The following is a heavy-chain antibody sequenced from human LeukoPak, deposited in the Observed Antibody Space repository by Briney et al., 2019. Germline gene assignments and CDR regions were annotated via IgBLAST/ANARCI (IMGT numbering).Heavy chain of an antibody. CDR2: IYYSGST. V-gene: IGHV4-39*01. CDR3: ARQGGWTAYYFDY. Sequence: PSETLSLTCTVSGGSISSSSYYWGWICQPPGKGLEWIGSIYYSGSTYYNPSLKSRVTISVDTSKNQFSLKLSSVTAADTAVYYCARQGGWTAYYFDYWGQGTLVTVSS. CDR1: GGSISSSSYY. J-gene: IGHJ4*02. D-gene: IGHD6-19*01.